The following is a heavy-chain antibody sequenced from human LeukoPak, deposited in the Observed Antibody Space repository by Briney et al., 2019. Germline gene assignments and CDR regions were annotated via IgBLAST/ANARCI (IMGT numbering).Heavy chain of an antibody. CDR2: INPNSGDT. D-gene: IGHD2-21*01. CDR1: GYTFTDYY. J-gene: IGHJ4*02. Sequence: ASVKVSCKPSGYTFTDYYINWVRQAPGQGLEWMGGINPNSGDTNYAQKFQGWVTLTRDTSISTAYMELSRLRSDDTAIYYCARSRGYSDYWGQGTLVTVSS. V-gene: IGHV1-2*04. CDR3: ARSRGYSDY.